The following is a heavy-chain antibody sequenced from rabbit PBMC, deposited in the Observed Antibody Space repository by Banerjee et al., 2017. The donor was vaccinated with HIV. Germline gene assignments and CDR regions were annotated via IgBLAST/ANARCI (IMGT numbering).Heavy chain of an antibody. CDR1: GFSFSSNYW. Sequence: QEQLVESGGGLVQPEGSLTLTCTASGFSFSSNYWICWVHQAPGKGPEWIACIYNGDGSTYFATWVNGRFTLSKTSSTTVTLQMTSLTAADTATYFCARFAGYGVYGDEGYFNLWGPGTLVTVS. J-gene: IGHJ4*01. CDR3: ARFAGYGVYGDEGYFNL. D-gene: IGHD2-1*01. CDR2: IYNGDGST. V-gene: IGHV1S45*01.